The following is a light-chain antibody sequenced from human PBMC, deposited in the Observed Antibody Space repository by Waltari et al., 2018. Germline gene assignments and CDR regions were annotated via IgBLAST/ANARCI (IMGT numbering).Light chain of an antibody. CDR2: GKN. J-gene: IGLJ2*01. Sequence: SSELTQDPAVSVALGQTVRITCRGDRLRSYYASWYQQKLGQAPVIVIYGKNNRPSGNPDRFSGSSSGNTAALTITGGQAEDEADYYCNSRDSSGNHLVFGGGTKLTVL. CDR3: NSRDSSGNHLV. CDR1: RLRSYY. V-gene: IGLV3-19*01.